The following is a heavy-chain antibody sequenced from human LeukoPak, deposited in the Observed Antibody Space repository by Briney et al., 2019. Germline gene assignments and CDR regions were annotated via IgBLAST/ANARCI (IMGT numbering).Heavy chain of an antibody. Sequence: ASVKVSCKASGYTFTSYDINWVRQATGQGLEWMGWISAYNGNTNYAQKLQGRVTMTTDTSTSTAYMELRSLRSDDTAVYYCARDMVTYSGSPDAFDIWGQGTMVTVSS. J-gene: IGHJ3*02. CDR2: ISAYNGNT. CDR3: ARDMVTYSGSPDAFDI. D-gene: IGHD1-26*01. V-gene: IGHV1-18*01. CDR1: GYTFTSYD.